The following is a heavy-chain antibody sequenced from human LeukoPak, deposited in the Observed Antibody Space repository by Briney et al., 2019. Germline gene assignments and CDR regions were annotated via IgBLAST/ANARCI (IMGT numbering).Heavy chain of an antibody. CDR1: GYSLTSYW. CDR3: ARVAIAARPYNWFDP. V-gene: IGHV5-51*01. Sequence: GESLKISCKGSGYSLTSYWIGWVRQMPGKGLEWMGIIYPGDSDTRYSPSFQGQVTISADKSISTAYLQWSSLKASDTAMYYCARVAIAARPYNWFDPWGQGTLVTVSS. J-gene: IGHJ5*02. CDR2: IYPGDSDT. D-gene: IGHD6-6*01.